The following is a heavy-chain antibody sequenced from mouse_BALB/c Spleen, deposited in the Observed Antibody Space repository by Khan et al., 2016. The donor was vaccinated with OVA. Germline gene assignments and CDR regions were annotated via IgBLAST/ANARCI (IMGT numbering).Heavy chain of an antibody. CDR2: INPSDGDT. CDR3: TRSGYGTLAY. CDR1: GYTFTSYY. D-gene: IGHD2-1*01. Sequence: VQLQESGAELVKPGASVKLSCKASGYTFTSYYMYWVKQRPGQGLEWIGEINPSDGDTNFNEKFKSKATLTVDKSSSTVYMQLSSLTSEDSAVYYCTRSGYGTLAYWRQGTLVTVSA. J-gene: IGHJ3*01. V-gene: IGHV1S81*02.